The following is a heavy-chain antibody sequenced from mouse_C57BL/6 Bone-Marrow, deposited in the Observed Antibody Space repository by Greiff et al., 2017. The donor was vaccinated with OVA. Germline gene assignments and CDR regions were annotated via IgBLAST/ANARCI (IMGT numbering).Heavy chain of an antibody. D-gene: IGHD1-1*01. V-gene: IGHV1-64*01. CDR3: AREYYGSSPDY. CDR1: GYTFTSYW. J-gene: IGHJ2*01. Sequence: QVQLQQPGAELVKPGASVKLSCKASGYTFTSYWMHWVQQRPGQGLEWIGMIHPNSGSTNYNEKFKGKATLTVDKSSSTAYMQRSSLTSEDTAVYYCAREYYGSSPDYWGQGTTLTVSS. CDR2: IHPNSGST.